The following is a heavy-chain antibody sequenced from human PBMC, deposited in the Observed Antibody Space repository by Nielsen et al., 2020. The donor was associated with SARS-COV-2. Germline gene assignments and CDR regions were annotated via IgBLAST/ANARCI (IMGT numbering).Heavy chain of an antibody. Sequence: GGSLRLSCAASGFTVSSNDMSWVRQAPGKGLEWVSVIKSGGSTYYADSVKGRFTISRDNSKNTLYLQMNSLRAEDTAVYYCARSEHYYDSSGYYPDYWGQGTLVTVSS. V-gene: IGHV3-53*01. CDR3: ARSEHYYDSSGYYPDY. CDR2: IKSGGST. CDR1: GFTVSSND. D-gene: IGHD3-22*01. J-gene: IGHJ4*02.